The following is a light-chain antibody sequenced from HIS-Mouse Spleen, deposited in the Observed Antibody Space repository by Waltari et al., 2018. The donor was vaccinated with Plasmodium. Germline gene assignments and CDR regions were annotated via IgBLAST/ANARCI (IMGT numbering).Light chain of an antibody. Sequence: EIVLTQSPATLSLSPEERATLSCRASQSVSSYLAWYQQKPCQAPRLLIYDASNTATGIPARFSCSGSGTDFTLTISSLEPEDFAVYYCQQRSNWPPLTFGGGTKVEIK. V-gene: IGKV3-11*01. CDR1: QSVSSY. CDR2: DAS. CDR3: QQRSNWPPLT. J-gene: IGKJ4*01.